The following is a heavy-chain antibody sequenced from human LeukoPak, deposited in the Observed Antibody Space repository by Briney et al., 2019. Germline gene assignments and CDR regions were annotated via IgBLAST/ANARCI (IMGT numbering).Heavy chain of an antibody. CDR1: GYSISSGYY. CDR3: ARLWDSTGLYFYYYMDV. V-gene: IGHV4-38-2*01. J-gene: IGHJ6*03. CDR2: IYQNGNS. Sequence: PSETLSLTCAVSGYSISSGYYWGWIRQPPGKGLEWIGSIYQNGNSYYTQSLKGRVTISVDMSENQFSLRLSSVTAADTAVYYCARLWDSTGLYFYYYMDVWGEGTTVTVSS. D-gene: IGHD6-19*01.